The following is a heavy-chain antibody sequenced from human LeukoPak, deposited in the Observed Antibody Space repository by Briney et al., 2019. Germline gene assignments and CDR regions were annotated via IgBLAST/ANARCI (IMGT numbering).Heavy chain of an antibody. V-gene: IGHV4-30-2*01. J-gene: IGHJ4*02. Sequence: SQTLSLTCTVSGGSISSGGYYWSWIRQPPGKGLEWIGYIYHSGSTYYNPSLKSRVTISVDRSKNQFSLKLSSVTAADTAVYYCARTRYPRDYDFWSGLTYYFDYWGQGTLVTVSS. CDR1: GGSISSGGYY. D-gene: IGHD3-3*01. CDR3: ARTRYPRDYDFWSGLTYYFDY. CDR2: IYHSGST.